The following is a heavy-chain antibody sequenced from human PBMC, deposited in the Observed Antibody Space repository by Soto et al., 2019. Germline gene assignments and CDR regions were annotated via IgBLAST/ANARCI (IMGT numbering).Heavy chain of an antibody. J-gene: IGHJ4*02. V-gene: IGHV1-3*01. CDR1: GYTFTSYA. CDR3: ARDPGDSYGSYYFDY. Sequence: ASVKVSCKASGYTFTSYAMHCVRQAPGQRLEWMGWINAGNGNTKYSQKFQGRVTITRDTSASTAYMELSSLRSEDTAVYYCARDPGDSYGSYYFDYWGQGTLVTVSS. D-gene: IGHD5-18*01. CDR2: INAGNGNT.